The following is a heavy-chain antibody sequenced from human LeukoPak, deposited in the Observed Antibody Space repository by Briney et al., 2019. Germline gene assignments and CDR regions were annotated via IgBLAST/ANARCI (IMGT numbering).Heavy chain of an antibody. CDR3: ARNHYGSVDY. Sequence: PGGSLRLSCEASGFTFRSYWMNWVRQAPGKGLVWVSRINSDGTTTNYADSVKGRFTTSRDNAKNTLYLQMNSLRVEDTAVYYCARNHYGSVDYWGQGTLVTVSS. J-gene: IGHJ4*02. CDR2: INSDGTTT. D-gene: IGHD3-10*01. CDR1: GFTFRSYW. V-gene: IGHV3-74*01.